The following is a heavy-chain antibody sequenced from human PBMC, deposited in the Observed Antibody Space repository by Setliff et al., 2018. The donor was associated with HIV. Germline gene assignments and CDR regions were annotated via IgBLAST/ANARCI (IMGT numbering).Heavy chain of an antibody. CDR2: INPSGGST. Sequence: ASVKVSCKASGYTFTSYYTHWVRQAPGQGLEWTGIINPSGGSTSYAQKFQGRVTMTRDTSTSTVDMELSSLRSEDTAVYYCARSDADAFDIWGQGTMVTVSS. D-gene: IGHD2-21*02. J-gene: IGHJ3*02. V-gene: IGHV1-46*01. CDR1: GYTFTSYY. CDR3: ARSDADAFDI.